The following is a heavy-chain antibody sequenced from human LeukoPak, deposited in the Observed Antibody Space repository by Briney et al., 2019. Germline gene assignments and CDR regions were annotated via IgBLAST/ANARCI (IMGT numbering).Heavy chain of an antibody. Sequence: PGGSLRLFCAASGFTFSSYAMSWVRQAPGKGLEWVSAISGSGGSTYYADSVKGRFTISRDNSKNTLYLQMNSLRAEDTAVYYCAKSRLRSHYYGMDVWGQGTMVTVSS. J-gene: IGHJ6*02. CDR2: ISGSGGST. CDR3: AKSRLRSHYYGMDV. V-gene: IGHV3-23*01. D-gene: IGHD4-17*01. CDR1: GFTFSSYA.